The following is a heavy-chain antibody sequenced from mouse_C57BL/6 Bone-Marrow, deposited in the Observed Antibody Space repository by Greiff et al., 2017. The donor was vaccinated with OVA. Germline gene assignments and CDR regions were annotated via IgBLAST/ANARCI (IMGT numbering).Heavy chain of an antibody. J-gene: IGHJ1*03. CDR1: GFTFSDAW. D-gene: IGHD1-1*01. CDR3: TPLITPYWYFDV. Sequence: EVKVEESGGGLVQPGGSMKLSCAASGFTFSDAWMDWVRQSPEKGLEWVAEIRNKANNHATYNAESVKGRFTISRDDSKSSVYLQMNSLRAEDTGIYYCTPLITPYWYFDVWGTGTTVTVSS. V-gene: IGHV6-6*01. CDR2: IRNKANNHAT.